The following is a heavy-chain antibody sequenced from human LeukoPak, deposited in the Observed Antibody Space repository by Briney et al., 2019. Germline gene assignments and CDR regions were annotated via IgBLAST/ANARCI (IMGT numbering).Heavy chain of an antibody. J-gene: IGHJ5*02. CDR1: GFIFRSSS. Sequence: GGSLRLSCAASGFIFRSSSMSWVRQAPGKGLEWVSSISAIGDITHYAESVQGRFTISRDNSRNTLYVQMNSLSVDDTAVYYGAKVKSSLRVVGAWGQGTLVTVSS. V-gene: IGHV3-23*01. CDR2: ISAIGDIT. D-gene: IGHD3-22*01. CDR3: AKVKSSLRVVGA.